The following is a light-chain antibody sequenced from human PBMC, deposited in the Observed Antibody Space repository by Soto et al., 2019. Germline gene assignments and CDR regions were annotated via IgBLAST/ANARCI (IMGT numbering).Light chain of an antibody. CDR3: QQYNSYRT. CDR1: ESINIW. J-gene: IGKJ1*01. CDR2: DAS. Sequence: DIQLTQFPSTLSASVGDRVSITCRARESINIWLAWYQQKPGKAPKLLMYDASILASGVSPRFSGSGSGTQFTLTISSLQPDDCATHYCQQYNSYRTFGQGTRVEIK. V-gene: IGKV1-5*01.